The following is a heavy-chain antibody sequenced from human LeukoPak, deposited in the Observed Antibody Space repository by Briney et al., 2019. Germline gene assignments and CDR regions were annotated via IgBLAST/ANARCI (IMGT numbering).Heavy chain of an antibody. D-gene: IGHD3-3*01. J-gene: IGHJ6*03. Sequence: GGSLRLSCAASGFTFSSYAMHWVRQAPGKGLEWVSVISCNRSNIYYADSVKGRFTISRDNSKNTLYLQMNSLRAEDTAFNYFPTDGGTNDVWRGYYYYYMVVGGKETTVTVPS. V-gene: IGHV3-30*04. CDR3: PTDGGTNDVWRGYYYYYMVV. CDR1: GFTFSSYA. CDR2: ISCNRSNI.